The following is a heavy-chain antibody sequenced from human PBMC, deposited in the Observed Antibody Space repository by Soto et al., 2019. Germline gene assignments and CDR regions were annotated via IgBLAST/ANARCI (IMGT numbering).Heavy chain of an antibody. J-gene: IGHJ5*02. V-gene: IGHV1-3*01. CDR1: GYSFTIYP. CDR3: AREVRRVTMVRGARHGWFDP. Sequence: LVKLSCKAAGYSFTIYPMHCRSHAPGQRLEWMGWINAGNGNTKYSQKFQGRVTITRDTSASTAYMELSSLRSEDTAVYYCAREVRRVTMVRGARHGWFDPWGQGTLVTVSS. CDR2: INAGNGNT. D-gene: IGHD3-10*01.